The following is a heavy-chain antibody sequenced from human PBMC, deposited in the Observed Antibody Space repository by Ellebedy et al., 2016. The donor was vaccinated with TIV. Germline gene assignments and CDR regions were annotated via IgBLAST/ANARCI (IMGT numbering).Heavy chain of an antibody. CDR2: ISGPGTGT. J-gene: IGHJ5*02. V-gene: IGHV3-74*01. CDR3: TRDPRNKGFDP. Sequence: PGGSLRLSCTASGFTFSGYYMHWVRQTPGKGLEWLSCISGPGTGTAYADSVKGRFTISRDNAKNTLYLQMNSLRGEDTALYYCTRDPRNKGFDPWGQGTLVTVSS. CDR1: GFTFSGYY.